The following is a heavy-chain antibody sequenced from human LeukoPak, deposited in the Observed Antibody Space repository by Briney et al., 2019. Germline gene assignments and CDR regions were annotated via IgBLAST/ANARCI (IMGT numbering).Heavy chain of an antibody. CDR1: GGSISSTNYY. V-gene: IGHV4-39*07. D-gene: IGHD1-1*01. CDR2: IYYSGST. Sequence: PSETLSLTCTVSGGSISSTNYYWGWIRQPPGKGLEWIGTIYYSGSTYYNPSLKSRLTISVDRSKNQFSVRVSSATAADTAIYYCASARDLTTLDYWGQGTLVTVSS. J-gene: IGHJ4*02. CDR3: ASARDLTTLDY.